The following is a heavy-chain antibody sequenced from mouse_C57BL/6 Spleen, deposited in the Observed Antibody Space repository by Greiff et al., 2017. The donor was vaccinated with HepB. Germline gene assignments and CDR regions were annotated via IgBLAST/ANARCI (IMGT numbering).Heavy chain of an antibody. J-gene: IGHJ4*01. Sequence: VQLQQPGAELVKPGASVKLSCKASGYTFTSYWMQWVKQRPGQGLEWIGEIDPSDSYTNYNQKFKGKATLTVDTSSSTAYMQLSSLISEDSAVYYCASSYGNYYYAMDYWGQGTSVTVSS. V-gene: IGHV1-50*01. CDR1: GYTFTSYW. CDR3: ASSYGNYYYAMDY. D-gene: IGHD2-1*01. CDR2: IDPSDSYT.